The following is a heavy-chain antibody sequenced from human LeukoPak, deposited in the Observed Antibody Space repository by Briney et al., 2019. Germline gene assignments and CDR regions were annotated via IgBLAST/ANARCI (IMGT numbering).Heavy chain of an antibody. CDR1: GFTFSSYA. J-gene: IGHJ4*02. V-gene: IGHV3-30*14. D-gene: IGHD6-13*01. Sequence: EPGRSLRLSCAASGFTFSSYAMHWVRQAPGKGLEWVAVISYDGSNKYYADSVKGRFTISRDNSKNTLYLQMNSLRAEDTAVYYCARLGMIQAYSTEDYWGQGTLVTVSS. CDR3: ARLGMIQAYSTEDY. CDR2: ISYDGSNK.